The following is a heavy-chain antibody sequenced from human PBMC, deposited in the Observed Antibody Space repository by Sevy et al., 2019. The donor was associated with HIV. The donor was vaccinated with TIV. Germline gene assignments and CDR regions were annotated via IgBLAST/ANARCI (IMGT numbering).Heavy chain of an antibody. CDR1: GYSFTKYW. Sequence: GESLKISCQASGYSFTKYWLAWVRQTPGKGLEWMGIIYPGDSDTRYSPSFQGQVIISVDTSINTAYLQWRSLKTSDTAMYFCAKCSGSHTRCLDPWGQGTLVTVS. CDR2: IYPGDSDT. D-gene: IGHD1-26*01. V-gene: IGHV5-51*01. J-gene: IGHJ5*02. CDR3: AKCSGSHTRCLDP.